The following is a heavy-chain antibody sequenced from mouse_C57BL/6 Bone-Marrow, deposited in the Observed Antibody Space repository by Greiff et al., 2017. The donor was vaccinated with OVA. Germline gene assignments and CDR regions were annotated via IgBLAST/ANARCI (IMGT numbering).Heavy chain of an antibody. CDR3: AGQATVVATDAMDY. J-gene: IGHJ4*01. D-gene: IGHD1-1*01. CDR2: IDPHSGGN. Sequence: VQLQQPGAELVKPGASVKLSCKASGYTFTSYWMHWVQQRPGRGLEWIGRIDPHSGGNKYNEKFKSKATLTVDKPSVTAYLQLNSLTSEDTAVYYCAGQATVVATDAMDYWGQGTSVTVSS. CDR1: GYTFTSYW. V-gene: IGHV1-72*01.